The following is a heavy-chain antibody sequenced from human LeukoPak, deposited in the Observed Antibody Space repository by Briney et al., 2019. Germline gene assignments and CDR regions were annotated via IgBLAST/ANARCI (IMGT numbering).Heavy chain of an antibody. J-gene: IGHJ3*02. CDR3: ARGRRIQLWLAYDAFDI. D-gene: IGHD5-18*01. CDR1: GGSISSSSYY. Sequence: SETLSLTCTVSGGSISSSSYYWGWIRQPPGKGLEWIGSIYYSGSTYYNPSLKSRVTISVDTSKSQFSLKLSSVTAADTAVYYCARGRRIQLWLAYDAFDIWGQGTMVTVSS. V-gene: IGHV4-39*07. CDR2: IYYSGST.